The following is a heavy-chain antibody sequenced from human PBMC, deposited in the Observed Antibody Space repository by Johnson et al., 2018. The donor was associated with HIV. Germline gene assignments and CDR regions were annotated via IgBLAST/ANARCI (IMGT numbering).Heavy chain of an antibody. J-gene: IGHJ3*02. V-gene: IGHV3-30*02. CDR2: IRYDGSNK. CDR1: GFTFSSYG. CDR3: AKHGGDDAFDI. Sequence: QVQLVESGGGVVQPGRSLRLSCAASGFTFSSYGMHWVRQAPGKGLEWVAFIRYDGSNKYYADSVKGRFTISRDNSKNTLYLQRNSLRAEDTVVYYCAKHGGDDAFDIWGQGTMVTVFS. D-gene: IGHD3-16*01.